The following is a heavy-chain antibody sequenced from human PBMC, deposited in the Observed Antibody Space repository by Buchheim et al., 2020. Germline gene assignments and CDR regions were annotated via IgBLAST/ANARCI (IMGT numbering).Heavy chain of an antibody. CDR3: ARGGGYGDYVKGWFDP. V-gene: IGHV4-4*02. CDR1: GGSISSSNW. CDR2: IHHSGST. J-gene: IGHJ5*02. Sequence: QVQLQESGPGLVKPSGTLSLTCAVSGGSISSSNWWSWVRQPPGKGLEWIGEIHHSGSTNYNPSLKSRVTISEDKSTNQFFPRLSSVTAADTAVYYCARGGGYGDYVKGWFDPWGQGTL. D-gene: IGHD4-17*01.